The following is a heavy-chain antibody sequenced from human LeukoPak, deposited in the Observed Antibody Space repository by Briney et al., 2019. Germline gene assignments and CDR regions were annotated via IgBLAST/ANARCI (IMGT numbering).Heavy chain of an antibody. CDR1: GYSISSGYY. J-gene: IGHJ4*02. D-gene: IGHD5-18*01. CDR3: ARGRGYSYGAFDY. CDR2: IYHSGST. Sequence: PSETLSLTCTVSGYSISSGYYWGWIRQPPGKGLEWIGSIYHSGSTYYNPSLKSRVTISVDTSKNQFSLKLSSVTAADTAVYYCARGRGYSYGAFDYWGQGTLVTVSS. V-gene: IGHV4-38-2*02.